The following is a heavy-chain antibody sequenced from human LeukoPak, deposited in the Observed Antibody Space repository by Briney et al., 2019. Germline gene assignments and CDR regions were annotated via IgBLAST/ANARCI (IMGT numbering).Heavy chain of an antibody. CDR3: ARGCPRSWDFDY. Sequence: PGGSLRLSCAASGFTFSSYWMHWVRQAPGKGLVWVSRINSDGSSTSYADSVKGRFTISRDNAKNTLYLQMNSLRAEDTAVYYCARGCPRSWDFDYWGQGTLVTVSS. CDR1: GFTFSSYW. D-gene: IGHD6-13*01. J-gene: IGHJ4*02. CDR2: INSDGSST. V-gene: IGHV3-74*01.